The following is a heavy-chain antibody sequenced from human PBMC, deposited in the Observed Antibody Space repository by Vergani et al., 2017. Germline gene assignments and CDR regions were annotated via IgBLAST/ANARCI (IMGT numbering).Heavy chain of an antibody. CDR1: GASIRSSNYY. D-gene: IGHD3-3*01. CDR2: IYYSGST. CDR3: ARARPTYDFWSGYYMG. Sequence: QLQLQESGPGLVKPSATLSLTCSVSGASIRSSNYYWGWIRQPPGKGLEWIASIYYSGSTYYNPSLKSRVTISGDTSKNQFSLKLSSVTAADTAVYYCARARPTYDFWSGYYMGWGQGTLVTVSS. J-gene: IGHJ4*02. V-gene: IGHV4-39*01.